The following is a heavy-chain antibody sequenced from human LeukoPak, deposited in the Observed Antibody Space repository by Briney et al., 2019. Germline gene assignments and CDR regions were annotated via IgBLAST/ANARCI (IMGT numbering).Heavy chain of an antibody. J-gene: IGHJ4*02. D-gene: IGHD2-15*01. CDR3: ARDPHCSGGSCYFDY. CDR2: INWNGGST. Sequence: GGSLRLSCAASGFTFSGYGMHWVRQAPGKGLEWVSGINWNGGSTGYADSVEGRFTISRDNAKNSLYLQMNSLRAEDTALYYCARDPHCSGGSCYFDYWGQGTLVTVSS. V-gene: IGHV3-20*04. CDR1: GFTFSGYG.